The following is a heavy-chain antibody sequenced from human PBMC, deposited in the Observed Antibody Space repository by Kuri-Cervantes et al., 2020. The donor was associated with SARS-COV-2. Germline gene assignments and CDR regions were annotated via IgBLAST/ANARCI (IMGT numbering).Heavy chain of an antibody. CDR3: ARGHILGSYYYMDV. J-gene: IGHJ6*03. V-gene: IGHV4-34*01. CDR2: INHSGRS. CDR1: GGSFSGYY. D-gene: IGHD2-21*01. Sequence: SETLSLTCAVFGGSFSGYYWSWIRQSPGKGLEWIGEINHSGRSNYNPSLKSRVTISVDTSKNQFSLKLRSVTAADTALYYCARGHILGSYYYMDVWGKGTTVTVSS.